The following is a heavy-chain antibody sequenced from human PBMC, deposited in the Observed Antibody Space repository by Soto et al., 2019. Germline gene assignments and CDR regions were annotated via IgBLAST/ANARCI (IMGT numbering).Heavy chain of an antibody. CDR3: AKAGSSSPDAFDI. CDR2: ISGSGGST. J-gene: IGHJ3*02. V-gene: IGHV3-23*01. D-gene: IGHD6-13*01. Sequence: GGSLSLSCAASGFTFSSYAMSWVRQAPGKGLEWVSAISGSGGSTYYADSVKGRFTISRDNSKNTLYLQMNSLRAEDTAVYYCAKAGSSSPDAFDIWGQGTMVTVSS. CDR1: GFTFSSYA.